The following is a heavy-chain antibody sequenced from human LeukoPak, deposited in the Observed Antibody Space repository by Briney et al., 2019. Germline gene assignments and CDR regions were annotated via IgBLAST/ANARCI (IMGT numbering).Heavy chain of an antibody. Sequence: PSETLSLTCAVYGGSFSGYYWSWIRQPPGKGLEWIGEINHSGSTNYNPSLKSRVTISVDTSKNQFSLKLSSVTAADTAVYYCARDLYCGGDCYHSGGEVDYWGQGTLATVSS. CDR3: ARDLYCGGDCYHSGGEVDY. D-gene: IGHD2-21*02. V-gene: IGHV4-34*01. CDR1: GGSFSGYY. J-gene: IGHJ4*02. CDR2: INHSGST.